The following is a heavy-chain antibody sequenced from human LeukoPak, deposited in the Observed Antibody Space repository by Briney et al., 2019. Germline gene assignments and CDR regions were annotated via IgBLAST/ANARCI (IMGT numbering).Heavy chain of an antibody. V-gene: IGHV3-30*02. J-gene: IGHJ4*02. Sequence: AESLSLSCAASAFTFSTYCLHCVLQDPSQRLESVTFIRYHGSNKYYADSVKGRFTISRDNSTNTLWLQMNSLRSEDTAIYYGAKGYDSGWHGFDYWGQGTLVTVSS. D-gene: IGHD6-25*01. CDR3: AKGYDSGWHGFDY. CDR2: IRYHGSNK. CDR1: AFTFSTYC.